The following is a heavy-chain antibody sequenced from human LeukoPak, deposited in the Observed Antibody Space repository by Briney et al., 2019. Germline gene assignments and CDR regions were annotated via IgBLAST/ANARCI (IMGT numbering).Heavy chain of an antibody. J-gene: IGHJ6*03. V-gene: IGHV4-34*01. CDR3: ARGGKSTACLRYYYYVAV. CDR1: GGSFSGYY. D-gene: IGHD3-16*01. CDR2: INHSGST. Sequence: SETLSLNCAVYGGSFSGYYWRWIRHPPGKGLEWSGEINHSGSTNSNQPHKSRVTISVAPSRTQYPVKRSLRPPADTAVYYCARGGKSTACLRYYYYVAVWGKGTTVTASS.